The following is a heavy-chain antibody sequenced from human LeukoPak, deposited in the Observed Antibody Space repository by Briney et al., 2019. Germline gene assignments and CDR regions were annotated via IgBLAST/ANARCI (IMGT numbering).Heavy chain of an antibody. V-gene: IGHV3-21*01. J-gene: IGHJ3*01. D-gene: IGHD4-23*01. CDR1: GFTFSSYA. CDR2: ISGTSSYF. Sequence: GGSLRLSCAASGFTFSSYAMNWVRQAPGKGLEWVSSISGTSSYFYYADSVQGRFTISRDNAKNSLYLQMDSLRAEDTAVYYCARWPPSRGALDLWGQGTLVTVSS. CDR3: ARWPPSRGALDL.